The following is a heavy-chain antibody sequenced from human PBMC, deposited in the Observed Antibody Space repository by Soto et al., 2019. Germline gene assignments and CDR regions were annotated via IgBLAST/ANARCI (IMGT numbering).Heavy chain of an antibody. CDR2: IYITGST. J-gene: IGHJ3*02. Sequence: QVHLRESGPRLVKPWETLSLTCTVSDGSIGTYYWNWIRQSAGNRLEWIGRIYITGSTNFNPSLKSRVAMSVDNVKNQFSLELTSLTAVDTAMYYCARGGRDGFDIWGQGTTVTVSS. CDR1: DGSIGTYY. CDR3: ARGGRDGFDI. V-gene: IGHV4-4*07.